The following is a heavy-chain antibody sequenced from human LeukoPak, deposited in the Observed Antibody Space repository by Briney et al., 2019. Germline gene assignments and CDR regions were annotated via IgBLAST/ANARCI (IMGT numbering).Heavy chain of an antibody. V-gene: IGHV3-23*01. Sequence: GGSLRLSCAASGFSFDSSAMTWVRQAPGKGLEWVSGISGSGGSTYYADSVKGRFTISRDNFKNTVHLQMNSLRAEDTAVYYCAKDATPYYWGQGTLVTVSS. CDR2: ISGSGGST. D-gene: IGHD1-26*01. CDR3: AKDATPYY. J-gene: IGHJ4*02. CDR1: GFSFDSSA.